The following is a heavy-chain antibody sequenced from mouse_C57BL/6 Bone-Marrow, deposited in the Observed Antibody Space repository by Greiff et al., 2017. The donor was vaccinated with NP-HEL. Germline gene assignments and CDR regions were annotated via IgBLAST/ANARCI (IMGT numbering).Heavy chain of an antibody. V-gene: IGHV1-18*01. CDR3: ARRRLWLRRRGGAMDY. D-gene: IGHD2-2*01. CDR2: INPNNGGT. Sequence: DVKLQESGPELVKPGASVKIPCKASGYTFTDYNMDWVKQSHGKSLEWIGDINPNNGGTIYNQKFKGKATLTVDKSSSTAYMELRSLTSEDTAVYYCARRRLWLRRRGGAMDYWGQGTSVTVSS. CDR1: GYTFTDYN. J-gene: IGHJ4*01.